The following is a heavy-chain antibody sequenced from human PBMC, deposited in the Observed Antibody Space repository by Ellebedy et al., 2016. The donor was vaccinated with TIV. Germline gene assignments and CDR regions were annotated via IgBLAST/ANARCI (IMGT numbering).Heavy chain of an antibody. V-gene: IGHV3-48*01. CDR2: ISNGSHNI. CDR1: GFTFSSHS. Sequence: GESLKISXAASGFTFSSHSMNWVRQAPGKGLEWISYISNGSHNIQYADSVKGRFTISRDNSNDTLHLQMNSLRAEDTAVYYCAKQKGGSGYYNFEYWGQGTLVTVSS. CDR3: AKQKGGSGYYNFEY. D-gene: IGHD3-22*01. J-gene: IGHJ4*02.